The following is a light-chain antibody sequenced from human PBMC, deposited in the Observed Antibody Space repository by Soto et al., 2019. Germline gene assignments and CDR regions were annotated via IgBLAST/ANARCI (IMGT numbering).Light chain of an antibody. Sequence: DIQMTQSPSTLSASVGDRVTITCRASQSISTRLAWYQQTPGKAPKLLIYDASSLESGVPSRFSGSASVTEFTLTISSLQPDDFATYYCQQYNSYSTFGQGTKVDIK. CDR2: DAS. CDR1: QSISTR. V-gene: IGKV1-5*01. CDR3: QQYNSYST. J-gene: IGKJ1*01.